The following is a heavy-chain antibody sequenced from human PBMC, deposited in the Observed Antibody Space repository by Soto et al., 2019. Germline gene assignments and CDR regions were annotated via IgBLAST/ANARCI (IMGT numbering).Heavy chain of an antibody. V-gene: IGHV5-10-1*01. CDR3: ARAPYCSSTSCYTGGVYYYYYYGMDV. Sequence: LGESLKISCKGSGYSFTSYWISWVRQMPGKGLEWMGRIDPSDSYTNYSPSFQGHVTISADKSISTAYLQWSSLKASDTAMYYCARAPYCSSTSCYTGGVYYYYYYGMDVWGQGTTVTVSS. CDR2: IDPSDSYT. D-gene: IGHD2-2*02. CDR1: GYSFTSYW. J-gene: IGHJ6*02.